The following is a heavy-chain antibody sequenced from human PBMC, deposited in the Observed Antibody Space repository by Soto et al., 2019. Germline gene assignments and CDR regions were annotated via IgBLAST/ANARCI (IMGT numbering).Heavy chain of an antibody. Sequence: ASVKVSCKASGYTFTSYAMHWVRQAPGQRLEWMGWINAGNGNTKYSQKFQGRVTITRDTSASTAYMDLSSLRSEDTAVYYCVRGRGFNYSYCYMDVWGKGTTVTVSS. D-gene: IGHD3-10*01. V-gene: IGHV1-3*01. CDR3: VRGRGFNYSYCYMDV. CDR2: INAGNGNT. J-gene: IGHJ6*03. CDR1: GYTFTSYA.